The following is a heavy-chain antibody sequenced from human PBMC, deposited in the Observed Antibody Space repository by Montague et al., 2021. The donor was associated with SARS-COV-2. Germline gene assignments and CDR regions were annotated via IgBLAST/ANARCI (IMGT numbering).Heavy chain of an antibody. CDR3: ARVQGITMIVVVIGAFDI. J-gene: IGHJ3*02. Sequence: TLSLTCTVPGGSISSGGYYWSWIRQHPGKGLEWIGYIYYSGSTYYNPSLKSRVTISVDTSKNQFSLKLSSVTAADTAVYYCARVQGITMIVVVIGAFDIWGKGTMVTVSS. CDR1: GGSISSGGYY. CDR2: IYYSGST. D-gene: IGHD3-22*01. V-gene: IGHV4-31*03.